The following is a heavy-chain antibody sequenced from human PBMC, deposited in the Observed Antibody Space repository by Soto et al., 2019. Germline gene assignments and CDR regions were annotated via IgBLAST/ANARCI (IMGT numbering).Heavy chain of an antibody. CDR3: ARDLYPVRVDYYYYGMDV. D-gene: IGHD3-16*02. J-gene: IGHJ6*02. CDR1: GFTFSSYG. V-gene: IGHV3-33*01. CDR2: IWYDGSNK. Sequence: GGSLRLSCAASGFTFSSYGMHWVRQAPGKGLEWVAVIWYDGSNKYYADSVKGRFTISRDNSKNTLYLQMNSLRAEDTAVYYCARDLYPVRVDYYYYGMDVWGQGTTVTVSS.